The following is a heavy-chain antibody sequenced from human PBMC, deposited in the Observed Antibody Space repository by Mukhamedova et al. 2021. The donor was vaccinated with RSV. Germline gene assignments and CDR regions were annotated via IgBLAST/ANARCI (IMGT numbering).Heavy chain of an antibody. V-gene: IGHV3-49*02. J-gene: IGHJ4*01. Sequence: GGTTEYAASMKGRFTISRDDSKNIAYLQMNSLETEDTAVYYCSRGGFNMVRGVVAGYFFDYWGHGTSVTVSS. CDR3: SRGGFNMVRGVVAGYFFDY. CDR2: GGTT. D-gene: IGHD3-10*01.